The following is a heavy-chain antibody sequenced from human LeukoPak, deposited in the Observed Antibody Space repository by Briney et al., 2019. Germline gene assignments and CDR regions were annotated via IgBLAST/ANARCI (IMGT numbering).Heavy chain of an antibody. Sequence: SETLSLTCTVSGDSISSSSYYWGWIRQPPGEGLERIGSIYYSGSTYYNPSLKSRVTISVDTSKNQFSLKLSSVTAADTAVYYCARLKRGGVYDFDYWGQGTLVTVSS. V-gene: IGHV4-39*01. CDR2: IYYSGST. D-gene: IGHD2-8*02. J-gene: IGHJ4*02. CDR3: ARLKRGGVYDFDY. CDR1: GDSISSSSYY.